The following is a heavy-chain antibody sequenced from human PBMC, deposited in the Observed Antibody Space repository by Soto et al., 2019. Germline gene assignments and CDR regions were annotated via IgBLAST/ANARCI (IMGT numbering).Heavy chain of an antibody. Sequence: SETLSLTCTVSGGSINSVDYYWTWVRQPPGKGLEWLGNIFHSGSTYYTPSLQSRVTISLDTPKHHFSLKLSSVTPADTAVYYCARDRYYGSGTYYNFYSGMDVWGQGTTVT. CDR3: ARDRYYGSGTYYNFYSGMDV. CDR2: IFHSGST. D-gene: IGHD3-10*01. J-gene: IGHJ6*02. V-gene: IGHV4-30-4*01. CDR1: GGSINSVDYY.